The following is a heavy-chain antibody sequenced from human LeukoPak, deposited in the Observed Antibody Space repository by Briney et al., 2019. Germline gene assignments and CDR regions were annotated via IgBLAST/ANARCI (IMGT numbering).Heavy chain of an antibody. J-gene: IGHJ4*02. V-gene: IGHV3-21*01. CDR2: ISSSSSYI. Sequence: TGGSLRLSCAASGFTFSSYSMNWVRQAPGKGLEWVSSISSSSSYIYYADSVKGRFTISRDNAKNSLYLQMNSLRAEDTAVYYCARDGGITRWLVHGSSYFDYWGQGTLVTVSS. D-gene: IGHD6-19*01. CDR1: GFTFSSYS. CDR3: ARDGGITRWLVHGSSYFDY.